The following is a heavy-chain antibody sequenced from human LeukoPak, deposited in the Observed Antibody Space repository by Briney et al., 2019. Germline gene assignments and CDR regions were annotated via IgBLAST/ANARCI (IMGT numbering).Heavy chain of an antibody. CDR1: GFTFSSYS. D-gene: IGHD1-7*01. V-gene: IGHV3-21*01. J-gene: IGHJ3*02. Sequence: PGGSLRLSCAGSGFTFSSYSMNWVRQAPGKGLEWVSSISTSSSYIYYADSLKGRFTISRDNARNSLYLHMNSLRAEDTALYYCARTTSMNYVGDAFHIWGQGTMVTVSS. CDR3: ARTTSMNYVGDAFHI. CDR2: ISTSSSYI.